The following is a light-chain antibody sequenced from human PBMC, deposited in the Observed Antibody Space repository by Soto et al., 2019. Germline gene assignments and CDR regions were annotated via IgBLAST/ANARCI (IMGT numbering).Light chain of an antibody. CDR2: DAS. V-gene: IGKV1-33*01. Sequence: DIRMTESPSSLSASVGDRVTITCQASQNINNYLNWYQQKPGRAPKLLIYDASNLEAGVPSRFRGSGSGTDFTFTISRLQPEDIAPYYCQQYENLPTFGQATRLEIK. CDR3: QQYENLPT. J-gene: IGKJ5*01. CDR1: QNINNY.